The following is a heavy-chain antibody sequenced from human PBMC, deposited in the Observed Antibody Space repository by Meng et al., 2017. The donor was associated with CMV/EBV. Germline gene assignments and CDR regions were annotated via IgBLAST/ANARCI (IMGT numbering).Heavy chain of an antibody. D-gene: IGHD2-8*01. Sequence: GSLRLSCTVSGGSISSYYWSWIRQPPGKGLEWIGYIYYSGSTNYNPSLKSRVTISVDTSKNQFSLKLSSVTAADTAVYYCARKPLLRHWFDPWGQGTLVTV. J-gene: IGHJ5*02. CDR1: GGSISSYY. CDR3: ARKPLLRHWFDP. V-gene: IGHV4-59*01. CDR2: IYYSGST.